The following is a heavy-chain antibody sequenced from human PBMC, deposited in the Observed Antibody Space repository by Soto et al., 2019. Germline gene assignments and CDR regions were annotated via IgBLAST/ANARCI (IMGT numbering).Heavy chain of an antibody. CDR3: AREGRGTTLTYYYYYGMDV. V-gene: IGHV1-18*01. D-gene: IGHD1-7*01. J-gene: IGHJ6*02. Sequence: ASVKVSCKASGYTFTSYGISWVRQAPGQGLEWMGWISAYNGNTNYAQKLQGRVTMTTDTSTSTAYMELRSLRSDDTAVYYCAREGRGTTLTYYYYYGMDVWGQGTTVTVSS. CDR1: GYTFTSYG. CDR2: ISAYNGNT.